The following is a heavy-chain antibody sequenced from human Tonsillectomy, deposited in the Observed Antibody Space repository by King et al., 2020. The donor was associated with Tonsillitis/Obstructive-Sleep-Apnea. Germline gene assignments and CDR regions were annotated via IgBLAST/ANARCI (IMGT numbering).Heavy chain of an antibody. CDR3: ASQNVIIGTDLYFDY. D-gene: IGHD1-7*01. CDR2: VNAGNGNT. CDR1: GYAFTSCA. Sequence: QLVQSGAEVKKPGASVKVSCKASGYAFTSCAIHWVPQAPGQRLEWMGWVNAGNGNTKYSQKFQGRVTLTRDTSASTAYMELSSLRSEDTAVYYCASQNVIIGTDLYFDYWGQGTLVTVSS. J-gene: IGHJ4*02. V-gene: IGHV1-3*01.